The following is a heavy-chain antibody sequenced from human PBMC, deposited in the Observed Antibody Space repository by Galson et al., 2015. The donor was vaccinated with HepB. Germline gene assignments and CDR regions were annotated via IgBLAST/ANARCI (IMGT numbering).Heavy chain of an antibody. CDR1: GFTFSSYA. CDR3: ASLHLVVPAASAAFDI. V-gene: IGHV3-30-3*01. D-gene: IGHD2-2*01. Sequence: SLRLSCAASGFTFSSYAMHWVRQAPGKGLEWVAVISYDGSNKYCADSVKGRFTISRDNSKNTLYLQMNSLRAEDTAVYYCASLHLVVPAASAAFDIWGQGTMVTVSS. J-gene: IGHJ3*02. CDR2: ISYDGSNK.